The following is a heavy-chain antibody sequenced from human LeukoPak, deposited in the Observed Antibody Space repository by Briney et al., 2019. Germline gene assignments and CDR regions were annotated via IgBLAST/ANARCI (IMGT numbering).Heavy chain of an antibody. CDR2: ISSNGDST. J-gene: IGHJ4*02. D-gene: IGHD3-22*01. CDR3: ASALDSSGYYLY. Sequence: PGGSLRLSCAASGFTFSSCAMHWVRQAPGKGLEYVSAISSNGDSTYYANSVKGRFTISRDNYKNTLYLQMGSLRAEDMAVDYCASALDSSGYYLYWGQGTLVTVSS. CDR1: GFTFSSCA. V-gene: IGHV3-64*01.